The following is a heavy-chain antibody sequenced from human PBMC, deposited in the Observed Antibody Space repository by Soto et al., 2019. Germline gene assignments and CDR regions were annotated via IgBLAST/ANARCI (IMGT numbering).Heavy chain of an antibody. CDR2: IYYSGST. CDR1: GGSISSSSYY. V-gene: IGHV4-39*01. D-gene: IGHD3-10*01. Sequence: KSSETLSLTCTVSGGSISSSSYYWGWIRQPPGKGLEWIGSIYYSGSTYYNPSLKSRVTISVDTSKNQFSLKLSSVTAADTAVYYCARRYYGSGSYYSNWFDPWGQGTLVTVSS. J-gene: IGHJ5*02. CDR3: ARRYYGSGSYYSNWFDP.